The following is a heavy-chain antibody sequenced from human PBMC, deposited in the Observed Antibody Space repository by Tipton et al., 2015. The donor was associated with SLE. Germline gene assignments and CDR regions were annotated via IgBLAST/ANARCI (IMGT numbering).Heavy chain of an antibody. CDR2: ISSSGSTI. Sequence: SLRLSCAASGFTFSSYEMNWVRQAPGKGLEWVSYISSSGSTIYYADSVKGRFTISRDNAKNSLYLQMNSLRAEDTAVYYCARDSYSGYETRGAFDIWGQGTMGTGSS. V-gene: IGHV3-48*03. CDR3: ARDSYSGYETRGAFDI. D-gene: IGHD5-12*01. CDR1: GFTFSSYE. J-gene: IGHJ3*02.